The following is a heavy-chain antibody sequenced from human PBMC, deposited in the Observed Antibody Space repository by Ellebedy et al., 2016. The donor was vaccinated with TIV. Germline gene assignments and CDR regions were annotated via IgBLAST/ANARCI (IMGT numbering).Heavy chain of an antibody. CDR3: AKDEASLPLAAISS. CDR1: GFTFSSFA. J-gene: IGHJ5*02. Sequence: PGGSLRLSCAASGFTFSSFAMSWVRQAPGKGLEWVSGISGSGGNTYYADSVKGRFTISRDRSKNTLYLQMSSLTAEDTAVYFCAKDEASLPLAAISSWGQGTLVTVSS. CDR2: ISGSGGNT. V-gene: IGHV3-23*01. D-gene: IGHD5-12*01.